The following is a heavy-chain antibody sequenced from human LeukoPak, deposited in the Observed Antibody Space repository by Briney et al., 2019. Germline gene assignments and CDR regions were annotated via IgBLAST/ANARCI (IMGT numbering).Heavy chain of an antibody. J-gene: IGHJ4*02. CDR1: GYTFTGNY. D-gene: IGHD3-22*01. V-gene: IGHV1-2*02. CDR3: ARGASSYYDSSDYFDY. Sequence: ASVKVSCKASGYTFTGNYMHWVRQAPGQGLEWMGWINPNSGGTNYAQKLQGRVTMTTDTSTSTAYMELRSLRSDDTAVYYCARGASSYYDSSDYFDYWGQGTLVTVSS. CDR2: INPNSGGT.